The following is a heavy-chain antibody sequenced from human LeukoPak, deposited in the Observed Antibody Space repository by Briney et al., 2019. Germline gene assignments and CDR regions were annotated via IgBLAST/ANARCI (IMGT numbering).Heavy chain of an antibody. V-gene: IGHV3-30*18. CDR1: GFTFSSYG. D-gene: IGHD5-24*01. CDR2: ILYDGSNK. J-gene: IGHJ4*02. CDR3: AKDETRYGNNIGATDY. Sequence: GGSLRLSCVASGFTFSSYGMHWVRQAPGKGLEWVAVILYDGSNKYYADSVKGRFTISRDNCKNTLYLQMNSLRAEDTALYYCAKDETRYGNNIGATDYWGQGTLVTVSS.